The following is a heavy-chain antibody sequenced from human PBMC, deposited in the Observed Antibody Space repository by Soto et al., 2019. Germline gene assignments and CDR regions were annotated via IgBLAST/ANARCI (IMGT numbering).Heavy chain of an antibody. V-gene: IGHV3-23*04. D-gene: IGHD3-3*01. CDR1: GFSFRNYA. Sequence: DEQLVESGGGSLQPGGSLRLSCAASGFSFRNYAMNWLRQSAGKGIELVSLIISGGCTTNYPDSVKGRFSISRDNSQNMLYLQMNGLRAEDTALYYCAKLKAGLRRFYGIDAWGQGTMVIVSS. CDR2: IISGGCTT. CDR3: AKLKAGLRRFYGIDA. J-gene: IGHJ6*02.